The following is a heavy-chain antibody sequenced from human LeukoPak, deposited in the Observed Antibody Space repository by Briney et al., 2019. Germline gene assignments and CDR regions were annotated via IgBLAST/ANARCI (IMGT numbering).Heavy chain of an antibody. J-gene: IGHJ4*02. CDR1: GFTFSSYW. V-gene: IGHV3-74*01. D-gene: IGHD3-10*01. CDR2: INSDGSST. CDR3: AREWGYYYGSGSFPFDY. Sequence: GGSLRLSCAASGFTFSSYWMHWVRQAPGKGLVWVSRINSDGSSTSYADSVKGRFTISRDNAKNTLYLQMNSLRAEDTAVYYCAREWGYYYGSGSFPFDYWGQGTLVTVSS.